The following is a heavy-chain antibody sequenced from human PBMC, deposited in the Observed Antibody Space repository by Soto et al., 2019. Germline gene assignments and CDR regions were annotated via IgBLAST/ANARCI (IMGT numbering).Heavy chain of an antibody. CDR3: AGGGYCSSTSCNWFDP. V-gene: IGHV3-33*01. D-gene: IGHD2-2*01. Sequence: GGSLRLSCAASGFTFSSYGMHWVRQAPGKGLEWVAVIWYDGSNKYYADSVKGRFTISRDNSKNTLYLQMNSLRAEDTAVYYCAGGGYCSSTSCNWFDPWGQGTLVTVSS. CDR2: IWYDGSNK. CDR1: GFTFSSYG. J-gene: IGHJ5*02.